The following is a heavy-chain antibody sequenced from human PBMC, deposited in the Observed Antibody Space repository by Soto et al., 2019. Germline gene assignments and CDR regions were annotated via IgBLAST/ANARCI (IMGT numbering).Heavy chain of an antibody. V-gene: IGHV3-7*03. D-gene: IGHD3-22*01. CDR1: GFIFSSYW. J-gene: IGHJ1*01. CDR2: IKSDGSEM. Sequence: GGSLRLSCVASGFIFSSYWMSWVRQAPGKGLEWVANIKSDGSEMYYVDSVKGRFTISRDNARKSLYLQMNSLRVEDTALYYCARDLGVVITAEYFQHWGQGTLVTVSS. CDR3: ARDLGVVITAEYFQH.